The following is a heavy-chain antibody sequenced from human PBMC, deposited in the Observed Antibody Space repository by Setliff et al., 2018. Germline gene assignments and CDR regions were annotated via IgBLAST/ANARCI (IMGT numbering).Heavy chain of an antibody. V-gene: IGHV4-39*01. D-gene: IGHD2-2*01. CDR1: GGSISSSNYY. J-gene: IGHJ6*02. CDR2: MYYSVSS. CDR3: MRQGAQMPSLSHLYGVDV. Sequence: PSETLSLTCSVSGGSISSSNYYWGWIRQPPGKGLEWIGSMYYSVSSYYNPSLKSRATISADTSKRQVSLNQNSVTAADTAVYYCMRQGAQMPSLSHLYGVDVWGQGTTVTVSS.